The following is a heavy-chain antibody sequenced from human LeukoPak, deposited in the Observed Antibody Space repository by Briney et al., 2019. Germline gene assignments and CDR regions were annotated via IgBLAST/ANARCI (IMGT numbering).Heavy chain of an antibody. CDR3: ARQLRIAAATFDP. J-gene: IGHJ5*02. CDR2: INPNSGGT. D-gene: IGHD6-13*01. CDR1: GYTFTSYG. Sequence: ASVKVSCKASGYTFTSYGISWVRQDPGQGLEWMGWINPNSGGTNYAQKFQGRVTMTRDTSISTAYMELSRLRSDDTSVYYCARQLRIAAATFDPWGQGTLVTVSS. V-gene: IGHV1-2*02.